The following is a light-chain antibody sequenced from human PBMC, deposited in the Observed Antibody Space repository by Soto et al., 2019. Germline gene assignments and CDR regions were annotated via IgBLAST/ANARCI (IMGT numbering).Light chain of an antibody. J-gene: IGKJ1*01. CDR3: QQRSNWPGT. CDR1: QSVRTS. CDR2: DAS. V-gene: IGKV3-11*01. Sequence: EIVLTQSPATLSLSPGERATLSCRASQSVRTSLAWYQQQPGRAPRLLIYDASNKATVIPARFSGSGSGTDFTLTISSLDPKDFAVYYWQQRSNWPGTFGQGTKLEIK.